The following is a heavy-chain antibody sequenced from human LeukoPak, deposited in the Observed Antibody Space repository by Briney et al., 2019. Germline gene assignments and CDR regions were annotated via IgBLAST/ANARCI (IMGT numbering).Heavy chain of an antibody. CDR3: AREYYYGSGSYYNGNIIDY. CDR2: ISRSSSNI. Sequence: GGSLRLSCAASGFTFSSYEMNWVRQAPGKGLEWVSSISRSSSNIYYADSVKGRFTISRDNAKNSLYLQMNSLKAADKAVYYCAREYYYGSGSYYNGNIIDYWGQGTLVTVSS. J-gene: IGHJ4*02. CDR1: GFTFSSYE. V-gene: IGHV3-48*03. D-gene: IGHD3-10*01.